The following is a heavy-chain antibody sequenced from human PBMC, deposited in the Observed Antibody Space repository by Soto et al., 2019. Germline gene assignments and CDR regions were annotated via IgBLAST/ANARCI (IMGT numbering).Heavy chain of an antibody. Sequence: SETLSLTCTVSGGSISSGGYYWSWIRQHPGKGLEWIGYIYYSGSTYYNPSLKSRVTISVDTSKNQFSLKLSSVTAADTAVYYCARGASIAARPNYYYGMDVWGQGTTVTVSS. D-gene: IGHD6-6*01. CDR2: IYYSGST. CDR3: ARGASIAARPNYYYGMDV. V-gene: IGHV4-31*03. J-gene: IGHJ6*02. CDR1: GGSISSGGYY.